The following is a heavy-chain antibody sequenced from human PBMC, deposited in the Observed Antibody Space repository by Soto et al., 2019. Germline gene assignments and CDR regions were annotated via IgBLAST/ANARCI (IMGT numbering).Heavy chain of an antibody. CDR3: VKGSYYFDY. J-gene: IGHJ4*02. V-gene: IGHV3-23*01. Sequence: GGSLRLSCAASGFTFSSYAMSWVRQAPGKGQEWVSAISGSGGSTYYADSVKGRFTISRDNSKNTLYLQMNSVRAEDTAVYYCVKGSYYFDYWGKGTLVTVSS. CDR2: ISGSGGST. CDR1: GFTFSSYA.